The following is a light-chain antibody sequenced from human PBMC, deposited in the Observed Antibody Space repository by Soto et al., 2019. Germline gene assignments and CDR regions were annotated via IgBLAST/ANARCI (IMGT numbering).Light chain of an antibody. CDR3: CSYAGSNNFYV. V-gene: IGLV2-8*01. Sequence: QSVLTQPPSASGSPGQSVTISCTGTSSDVGGYNYVSWYQQHPGKAPKLMISEVTKRPSGVPDRFSGSKSGNTASLTVSGLQAEDEADYYCCSYAGSNNFYVFGTGTQLTVL. CDR1: SSDVGGYNY. J-gene: IGLJ1*01. CDR2: EVT.